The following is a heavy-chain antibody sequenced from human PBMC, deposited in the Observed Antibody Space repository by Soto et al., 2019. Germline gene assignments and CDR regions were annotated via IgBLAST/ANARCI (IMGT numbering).Heavy chain of an antibody. Sequence: SVKVSCKASGGTFTNYAVSWVRRAPGQGLEWMGDIIPIFGTTNYAQKFQGRVTIAADESTSTGYMELTNLRSEDTALYYCARVAYTSRATHWFDCWGPGTLVTVSS. J-gene: IGHJ5*01. V-gene: IGHV1-69*13. CDR3: ARVAYTSRATHWFDC. D-gene: IGHD3-16*01. CDR2: IIPIFGTT. CDR1: GGTFTNYA.